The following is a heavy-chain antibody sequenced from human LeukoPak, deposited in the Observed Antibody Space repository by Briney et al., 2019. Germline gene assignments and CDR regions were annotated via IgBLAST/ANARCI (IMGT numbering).Heavy chain of an antibody. V-gene: IGHV4-59*12. CDR1: GGSISGYY. D-gene: IGHD5-18*01. Sequence: SETLSLTCTVSGGSISGYYWSWIRQPPGEGLEWIGEIYPDGSTNYNPSLKSRVTISMDKSKNQLSLKLNFVTAADTAVYYCARDRGGYTYSHDYWGQGTLVTVSS. CDR2: IYPDGST. J-gene: IGHJ4*02. CDR3: ARDRGGYTYSHDY.